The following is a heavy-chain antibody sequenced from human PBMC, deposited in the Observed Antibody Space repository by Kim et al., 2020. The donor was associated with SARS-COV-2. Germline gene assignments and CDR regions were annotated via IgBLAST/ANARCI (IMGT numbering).Heavy chain of an antibody. Sequence: ASVKVSCKTSGYTFIDYDINWLRRAPGQGFEWMGWVNPNSGDTGYAQKFQGRVTMTRDTSTRTFYMELSGLKSEDTGVYYCARGGRTRAAAEFDYWGQGTQVTVST. V-gene: IGHV1-8*01. J-gene: IGHJ4*02. CDR2: VNPNSGDT. CDR3: ARGGRTRAAAEFDY. D-gene: IGHD6-13*01. CDR1: GYTFIDYD.